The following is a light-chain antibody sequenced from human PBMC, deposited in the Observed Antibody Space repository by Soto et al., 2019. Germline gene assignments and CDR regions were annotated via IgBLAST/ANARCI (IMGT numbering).Light chain of an antibody. CDR3: KQYNSYWK. V-gene: IGKV1-5*01. CDR2: DAS. J-gene: IGKJ1*01. CDR1: QSISSW. Sequence: GDRVTITCRASQSISSWLAWYQQKPGKAPKLLIYDASSLESGVPSRFSGSGSGTEFTLTISSLQPDDFATYYCKQYNSYWKFGQGTKVDIK.